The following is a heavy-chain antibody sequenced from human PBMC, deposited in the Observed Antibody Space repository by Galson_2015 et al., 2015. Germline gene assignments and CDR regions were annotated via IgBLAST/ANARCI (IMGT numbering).Heavy chain of an antibody. CDR2: IKSKSDGETT. CDR1: GFAFSKSW. J-gene: IGHJ4*02. V-gene: IGHV3-15*01. Sequence: SLRLSCAASGFAFSKSWITWIREAPGKGLEWIGRIKSKSDGETTDFAEPLEGRFTMSRDDFRNIVYLQMNNLRTDDTAVYYCSGTPIGYWGQGTLVTASS. CDR3: SGTPIGY. D-gene: IGHD1-26*01.